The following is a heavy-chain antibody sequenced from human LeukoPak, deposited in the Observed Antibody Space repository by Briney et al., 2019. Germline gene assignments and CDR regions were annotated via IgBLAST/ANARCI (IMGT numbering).Heavy chain of an antibody. CDR2: INSDGSST. V-gene: IGHV3-74*01. Sequence: GSLRLSCAASGFTFSSYWMHWVRQAPGKGLVWVSRINSDGSSTSYADSVKGRFTISRDNAKNTLYLQMNSLRAEDTAVYYCAGERDGIAAAGRPIDYWGQGTLVTVSS. J-gene: IGHJ4*02. CDR1: GFTFSSYW. D-gene: IGHD6-13*01. CDR3: AGERDGIAAAGRPIDY.